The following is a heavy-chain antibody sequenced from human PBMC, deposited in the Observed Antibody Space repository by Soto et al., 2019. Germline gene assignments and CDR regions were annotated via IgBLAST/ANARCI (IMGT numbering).Heavy chain of an antibody. Sequence: PETLYLTCTVSVGSISSYYWSWIRQPPGKGLEWIGYIFYSGKIDYNPSLKSRVTMSLDTSKNQISLKLSSVTAADTAVYYCATPQLLGVAASPLLSWGQGTLVTVSS. V-gene: IGHV4-59*08. CDR1: VGSISSYY. D-gene: IGHD2-15*01. CDR2: IFYSGKI. J-gene: IGHJ5*02. CDR3: ATPQLLGVAASPLLS.